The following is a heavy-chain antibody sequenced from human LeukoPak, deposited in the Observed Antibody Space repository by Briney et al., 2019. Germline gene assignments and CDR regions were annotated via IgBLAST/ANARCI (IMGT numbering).Heavy chain of an antibody. V-gene: IGHV4-59*01. CDR2: IYYSGST. Sequence: PSKTLSLTCTVSGGSISSYYWSWIRQPPGKGLEWIGYIYYSGSTNYNPSLKSRVTISVDTSKNQFSLKLSSVTAADTAVYYCAREGYCSSTSCYKVFDYWGQGTLVTVSS. J-gene: IGHJ4*02. D-gene: IGHD2-2*02. CDR1: GGSISSYY. CDR3: AREGYCSSTSCYKVFDY.